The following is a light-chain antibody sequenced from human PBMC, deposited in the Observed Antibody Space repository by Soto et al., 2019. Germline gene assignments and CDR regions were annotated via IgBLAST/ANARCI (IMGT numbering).Light chain of an antibody. Sequence: EILLAQSPAHLSLSPGERATLSCKASQDVSMFLAWYQQKPGQAPRLLIHDASNRATGVPARFSGSGSERDVTLTITSLEPEDFAVYYCQQRSTWLYTFGQGTKREV. V-gene: IGKV3-11*02. CDR3: QQRSTWLYT. J-gene: IGKJ2*01. CDR1: QDVSMF. CDR2: DAS.